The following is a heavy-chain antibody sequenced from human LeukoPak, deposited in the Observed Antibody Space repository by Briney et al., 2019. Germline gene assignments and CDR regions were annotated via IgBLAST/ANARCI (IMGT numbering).Heavy chain of an antibody. J-gene: IGHJ6*02. CDR3: ARSRRDGYNYLGDYYYYGMDV. V-gene: IGHV1-69*04. Sequence: ASVKVSCKASGGTFGSYAISWVRQAPGQGLEWMGRIIPILGIANYAQKFQGRVTITADKSTSTAYMELSSLRSEDTAVYYCARSRRDGYNYLGDYYYYGMDVWGQGTTVTVSS. D-gene: IGHD5-24*01. CDR1: GGTFGSYA. CDR2: IIPILGIA.